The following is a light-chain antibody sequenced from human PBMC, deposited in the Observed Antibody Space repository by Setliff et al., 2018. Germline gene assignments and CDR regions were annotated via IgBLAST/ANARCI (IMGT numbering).Light chain of an antibody. CDR2: EVT. CDR1: SSDVGGYNY. J-gene: IGLJ3*02. Sequence: QSALAQPPSASGSPGQSVTISCTGTSSDVGGYNYVSWYQQHPGKAPKLMIYEVTKRPSGVPDRFSGSESGNTASLTVSGLQAEDEADYYCSSYAGNNNGVFGGGTQLTVL. V-gene: IGLV2-8*01. CDR3: SSYAGNNNGV.